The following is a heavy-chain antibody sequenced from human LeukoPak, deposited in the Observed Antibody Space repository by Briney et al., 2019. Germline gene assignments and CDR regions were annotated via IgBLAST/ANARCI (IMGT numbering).Heavy chain of an antibody. CDR3: ARDWGYYAFDI. CDR2: ITTDGRGK. CDR1: GFTFANYA. D-gene: IGHD2-15*01. Sequence: HPGGSLRLSCAASGFTFANYAMHWVRQAPGRGLESISAITTDGRGKFYADSVRGRFTVSRDNTMNILFLQMGSLRVEDTAVYYCARDWGYYAFDIWGQGTMVTVSS. J-gene: IGHJ3*02. V-gene: IGHV3-64*02.